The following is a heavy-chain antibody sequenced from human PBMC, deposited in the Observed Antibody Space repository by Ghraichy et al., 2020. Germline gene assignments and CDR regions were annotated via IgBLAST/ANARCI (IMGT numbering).Heavy chain of an antibody. Sequence: SETLSLTCTPSSGSVSGGTYYWSWIRQPPGRRLEWFGYIYFSDSRGRTNYNPSLESRVTISFDTTKNQMSLTLTSVTAADTAVYFCARSAATRWPFDYWGQGTLVAVSS. J-gene: IGHJ4*02. CDR1: SGSVSGGTYY. CDR2: IYFSDSRGRT. CDR3: ARSAATRWPFDY. V-gene: IGHV4-61*01. D-gene: IGHD2-15*01.